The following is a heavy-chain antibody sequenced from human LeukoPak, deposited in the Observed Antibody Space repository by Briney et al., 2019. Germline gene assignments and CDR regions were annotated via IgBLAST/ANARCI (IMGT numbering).Heavy chain of an antibody. V-gene: IGHV3-48*03. CDR3: ARAVDSGWYFDY. CDR2: ISSSANII. D-gene: IGHD6-19*01. CDR1: GFTFSDYA. Sequence: AGGSLRLSCAASGFTFSDYAMNWVRQAPGKGLEWVSYISSSANIIYYEDSVKGRVTISRDNAKNSLYLQVNSLRAEDTAVYYCARAVDSGWYFDYWGQGTLVTVSS. J-gene: IGHJ4*02.